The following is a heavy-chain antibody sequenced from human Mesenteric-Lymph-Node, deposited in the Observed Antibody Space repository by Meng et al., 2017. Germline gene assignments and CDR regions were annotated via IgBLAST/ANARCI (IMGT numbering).Heavy chain of an antibody. CDR3: ARDHVGYDLGDAFDI. V-gene: IGHV1-18*04. CDR2: ISAYNGNT. D-gene: IGHD5-12*01. Sequence: SVKVSFKASGYTFSGYFMHWVRQAPGQGLEWMGWISAYNGNTNYAQKLQGRVTMTTDTSTSTAYMEPRSLRSDDTAGYYCARDHVGYDLGDAFDIWGQGTMVTVSS. CDR1: GYTFSGYF. J-gene: IGHJ3*02.